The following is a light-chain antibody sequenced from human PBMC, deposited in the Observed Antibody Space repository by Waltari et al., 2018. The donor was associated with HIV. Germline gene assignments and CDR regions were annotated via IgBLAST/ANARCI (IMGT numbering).Light chain of an antibody. CDR1: SSNVGRPT. V-gene: IGLV1-44*01. J-gene: IGLJ1*01. CDR2: NTD. Sequence: QSVLTQPPSSSGTPGQRVTISCSGSSSNVGRPTVNRYQQLPGAAPKLLILNTDERPSGVPDRFSGSKSGASASLAISGLQSEDEADYYCAAWDDSLNTYVFGSGTTVTVL. CDR3: AAWDDSLNTYV.